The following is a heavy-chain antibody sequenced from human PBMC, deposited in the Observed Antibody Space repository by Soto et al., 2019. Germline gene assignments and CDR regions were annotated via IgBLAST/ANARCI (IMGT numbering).Heavy chain of an antibody. D-gene: IGHD6-6*01. V-gene: IGHV3-30-3*01. J-gene: IGHJ6*02. CDR2: ISYDGSNE. Sequence: GGSLRLSCAASGFTFSNYAMHWVRQAPGKGLEWVAVISYDGSNEFYADSVKGRFTISRDNSKNTLFLQMNSLRPEDTAVYYCARGEMYSSSSGGYYYYGLDVWGQGTTVTVSS. CDR3: ARGEMYSSSSGGYYYYGLDV. CDR1: GFTFSNYA.